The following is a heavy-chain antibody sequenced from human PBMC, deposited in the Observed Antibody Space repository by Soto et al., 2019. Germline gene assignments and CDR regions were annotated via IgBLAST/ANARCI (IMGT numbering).Heavy chain of an antibody. D-gene: IGHD3-22*01. Sequence: QVQLVQSGAEVKKPGSSVKVSCKASGGTFSSYAISWVRQAPGQGLEWMGGIIPIFGTANYAQKFQGRVTITAXXSXSXXYMELSSLRSEDTAVYYCARSPWYYYDSSGYYYGYWGQGTLVTVSS. J-gene: IGHJ4*02. V-gene: IGHV1-69*12. CDR2: IIPIFGTA. CDR1: GGTFSSYA. CDR3: ARSPWYYYDSSGYYYGY.